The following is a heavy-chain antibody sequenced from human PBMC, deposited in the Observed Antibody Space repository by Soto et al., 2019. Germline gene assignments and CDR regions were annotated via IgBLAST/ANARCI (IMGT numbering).Heavy chain of an antibody. V-gene: IGHV4-34*01. D-gene: IGHD2-2*01. J-gene: IGHJ6*02. CDR2: INHSGST. CDR1: GGSFSGYY. Sequence: SETLSLTCAVYGGSFSGYYWSWIRQPPGKGLEWIGEINHSGSTNYNPSLKSRVTISVDTSKNQCSLKLSSVTAADTAVYYCARKGMLRLTYSYYYGMDVWGQGTRVTVSS. CDR3: ARKGMLRLTYSYYYGMDV.